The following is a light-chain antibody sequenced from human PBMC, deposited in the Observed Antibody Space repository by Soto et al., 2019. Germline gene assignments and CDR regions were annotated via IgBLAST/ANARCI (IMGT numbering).Light chain of an antibody. J-gene: IGLJ3*02. CDR1: SSDVGYYDL. Sequence: QSVLTQPASVSGSPGQSITISCAGTSSDVGYYDLVSWYQQHPGKAPKLIIFEVTQRPSGISDRFSASKSGFTASLTISVLQPEDEAVYFCCTYAGHVPKFGGGTK. CDR3: CTYAGHVPK. CDR2: EVT. V-gene: IGLV2-23*02.